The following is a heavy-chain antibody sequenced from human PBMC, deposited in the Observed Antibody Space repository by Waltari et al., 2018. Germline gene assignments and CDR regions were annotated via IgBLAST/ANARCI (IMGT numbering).Heavy chain of an antibody. D-gene: IGHD1-26*01. CDR1: GFTFSSYS. Sequence: EVQLVESGGGLVKPGGSLRLSCAASGFTFSSYSMNWVRQAPGKGLEWVSSMSSSSSYIYYADSVKGRFTISRDNAKNSLYLQRNSLRAEDTAVYYCAREGGSYAVRAFDIWGQGTMVTVSS. CDR3: AREGGSYAVRAFDI. CDR2: MSSSSSYI. J-gene: IGHJ3*02. V-gene: IGHV3-21*01.